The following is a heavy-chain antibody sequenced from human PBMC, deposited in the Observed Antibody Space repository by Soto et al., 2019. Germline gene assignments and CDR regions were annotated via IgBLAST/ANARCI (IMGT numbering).Heavy chain of an antibody. V-gene: IGHV1-8*01. D-gene: IGHD1-26*01. Sequence: ASVKVSCKASGYTFTRSDINWVRQATGQGLEWMGWMNPNSGNTGYAQKFQGRVTMTRNTSISTAYMELSSLRSEDTAVYYCARGATDSSKDHWGQVPLVTVSS. CDR1: GYTFTRSD. J-gene: IGHJ4*02. CDR2: MNPNSGNT. CDR3: ARGATDSSKDH.